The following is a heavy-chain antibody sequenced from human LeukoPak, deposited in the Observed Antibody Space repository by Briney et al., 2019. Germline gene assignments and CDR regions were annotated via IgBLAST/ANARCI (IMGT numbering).Heavy chain of an antibody. CDR1: GYTFTSYG. D-gene: IGHD6-13*01. CDR3: ASNFGYTGNYYYYMDV. CDR2: ISAYNGNT. J-gene: IGHJ6*03. Sequence: GASVKVSCKPSGYTFTSYGISWVRQAPGQGLEWMGWISAYNGNTNYAQKLQGRVTMTTDTSTSTAYMELRSLRSDDTAVYYCASNFGYTGNYYYYMDVWGKGTTVTVSS. V-gene: IGHV1-18*01.